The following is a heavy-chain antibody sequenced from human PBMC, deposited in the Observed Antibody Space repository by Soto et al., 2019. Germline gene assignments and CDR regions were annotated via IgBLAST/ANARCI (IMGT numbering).Heavy chain of an antibody. CDR2: ISAHNGNT. D-gene: IGHD2-15*01. Sequence: GASVKVSCKASGYTFSNYGVSWVRQAPGQGLEWMGWISAHNGNTKSAQKPQGRVTMTTDTSTSTAYMDLRSLRPDDTAVYYCARDVREISGAYYYYGMDVWGQGTTVTVSS. J-gene: IGHJ6*02. CDR1: GYTFSNYG. CDR3: ARDVREISGAYYYYGMDV. V-gene: IGHV1-18*01.